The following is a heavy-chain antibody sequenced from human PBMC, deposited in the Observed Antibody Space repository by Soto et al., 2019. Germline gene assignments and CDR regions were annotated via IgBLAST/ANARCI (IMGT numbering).Heavy chain of an antibody. Sequence: GGSLRLSCAASGLTFSTYGMTWVRQATGEGLEWVANIKQDGSEKYYVDSVKGRFIISRDNAKNSVYLQLNSLRAEDTAMYYCGRARWVSVGGDYWGQGTLVTVSS. V-gene: IGHV3-7*05. D-gene: IGHD2-2*01. CDR2: IKQDGSEK. J-gene: IGHJ4*02. CDR3: GRARWVSVGGDY. CDR1: GLTFSTYG.